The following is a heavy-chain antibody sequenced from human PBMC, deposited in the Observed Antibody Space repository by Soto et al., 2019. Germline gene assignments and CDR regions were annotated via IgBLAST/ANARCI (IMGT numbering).Heavy chain of an antibody. Sequence: PSETLSLTCTVSGCSVSSGSYYWSWIRQPPGKGLEWIGYIYYSGSTNYNPSLKSRVTISVDTSKNQFSLKLSSVTAADTAVYYCARVLNSLVVAPYIDYWGQGTLVTVSS. J-gene: IGHJ4*02. CDR3: ARVLNSLVVAPYIDY. CDR1: GCSVSSGSYY. D-gene: IGHD3-22*01. V-gene: IGHV4-61*01. CDR2: IYYSGST.